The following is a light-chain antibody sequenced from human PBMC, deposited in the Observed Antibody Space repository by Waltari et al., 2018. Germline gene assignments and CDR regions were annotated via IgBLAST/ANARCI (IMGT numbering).Light chain of an antibody. CDR2: AAS. CDR3: LPWT. J-gene: IGKJ1*01. V-gene: IGKV1-27*01. CDR1: QGISNY. Sequence: DIQMTHSPSSLSASVGDRVTITCRQSQGISNYLAWYQQKPGKVPKLLIYAASPLQSGVPSRFSGSGSGTDFTLTISSLQPEDVATYYCLPWTFGQGTKVEIK.